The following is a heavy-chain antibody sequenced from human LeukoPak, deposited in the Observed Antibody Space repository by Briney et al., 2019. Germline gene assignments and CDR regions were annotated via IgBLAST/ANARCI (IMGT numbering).Heavy chain of an antibody. Sequence: PGESLRLSCTASGFTFSNFWMGWVRQAPGKGLEWVANIKQDETEKFYLGSVKGRFTISRDNAKNSLYLQMNSLRAEDTAVYYCARYYGAISPNWGQGTLVTVSS. D-gene: IGHD3-3*01. CDR3: ARYYGAISPN. CDR2: IKQDETEK. V-gene: IGHV3-7*03. J-gene: IGHJ4*02. CDR1: GFTFSNFW.